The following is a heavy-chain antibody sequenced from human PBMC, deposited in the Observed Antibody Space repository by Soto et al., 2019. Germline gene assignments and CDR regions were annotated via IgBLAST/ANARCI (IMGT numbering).Heavy chain of an antibody. CDR3: AKDRFRIAVAAPFDY. CDR2: ISYDGSNK. V-gene: IGHV3-30*18. CDR1: GFTFSSYG. J-gene: IGHJ4*02. D-gene: IGHD6-19*01. Sequence: QVQLVESGGGVVQPGRSLRLSCAASGFTFSSYGMHWVRQAPGKGLEWVAVISYDGSNKYYADSVKGGFTISRDNSKNTLYLQMNSLRAEDTAVYYCAKDRFRIAVAAPFDYWGQGTLVTVSS.